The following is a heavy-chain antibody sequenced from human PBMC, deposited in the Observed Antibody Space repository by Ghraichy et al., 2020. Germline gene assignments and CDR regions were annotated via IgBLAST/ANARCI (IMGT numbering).Heavy chain of an antibody. D-gene: IGHD3-10*01. CDR3: ARGYYGSGPYYSHFDY. V-gene: IGHV1-69*13. CDR1: GGTFSSYA. Sequence: SVKVSCKASGGTFSSYAINWVRQAPGQGLEWMGGIIPIFGTANYAQKFQGRVTITADESTSTAYMELSSLRSEDTAVYYCARGYYGSGPYYSHFDYWGQGTLVTVSS. J-gene: IGHJ4*02. CDR2: IIPIFGTA.